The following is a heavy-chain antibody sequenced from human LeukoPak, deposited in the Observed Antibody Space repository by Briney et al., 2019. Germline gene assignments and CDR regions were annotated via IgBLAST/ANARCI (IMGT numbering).Heavy chain of an antibody. V-gene: IGHV3-9*01. Sequence: QPGRSLRLSSAASGFTFDDYAMHWVRQAPGKGLEWVSGISWNSGSIGYADSVKGRFTISRDNAKNSLYLQMNSLRAEDTALYYCAKGAVSNYDILTGYYRNYYFDYWGQGTLVTVSS. J-gene: IGHJ4*02. CDR2: ISWNSGSI. CDR3: AKGAVSNYDILTGYYRNYYFDY. CDR1: GFTFDDYA. D-gene: IGHD3-9*01.